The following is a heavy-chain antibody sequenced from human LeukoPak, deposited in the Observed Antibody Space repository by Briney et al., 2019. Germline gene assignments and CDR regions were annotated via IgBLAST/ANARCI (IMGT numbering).Heavy chain of an antibody. CDR1: GFTFSSYE. Sequence: GGSLRLSCAASGFTFSSYEMNWVRQAPGKGLEWVSYISSSGSTIYYADSVKGRFTISRDNAKNSLYLQMNSLRAEDTAVYYCARAPLGVVDADYWGQGTLVTVSS. J-gene: IGHJ4*02. D-gene: IGHD3-3*01. CDR2: ISSSGSTI. CDR3: ARAPLGVVDADY. V-gene: IGHV3-48*03.